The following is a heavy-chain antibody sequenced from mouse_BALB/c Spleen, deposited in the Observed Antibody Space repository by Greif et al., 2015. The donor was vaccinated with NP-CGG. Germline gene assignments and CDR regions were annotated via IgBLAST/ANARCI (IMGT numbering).Heavy chain of an antibody. Sequence: VQLKQSGAELVRPGSSVKISCKASGYAFSSYWMNWVKQRPGQGLEWIGQIYPGDGDTNYNGKFKGKATLTADKSSSTAYMQLSSLTSEDSAVYFCARSGSSDYDDSAWFAYWGQGTLVTVSA. V-gene: IGHV1-80*01. CDR3: ARSGSSDYDDSAWFAY. CDR1: GYAFSSYW. J-gene: IGHJ3*01. D-gene: IGHD2-4*01. CDR2: IYPGDGDT.